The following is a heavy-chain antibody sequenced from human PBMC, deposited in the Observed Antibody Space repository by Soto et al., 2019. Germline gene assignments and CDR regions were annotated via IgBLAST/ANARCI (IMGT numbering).Heavy chain of an antibody. V-gene: IGHV1-69*13. CDR2: IIPIFGTA. CDR1: GGTFSSFA. Sequence: SVKVSCKASGGTFSSFAINWVRQAPGQGLEWMRGIIPIFGTANYAQKFQGRVTITADESTSTAYMKLSSLRSEDTAVYYCARGLGGGYYDSSGNYPDGYWGQGTLVTVSP. D-gene: IGHD3-22*01. CDR3: ARGLGGGYYDSSGNYPDGY. J-gene: IGHJ4*02.